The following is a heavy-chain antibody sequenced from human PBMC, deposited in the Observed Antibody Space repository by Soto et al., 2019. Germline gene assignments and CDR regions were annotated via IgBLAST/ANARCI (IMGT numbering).Heavy chain of an antibody. V-gene: IGHV3-72*01. Sequence: GGSLRLSCAASGFTFSDHYMEWVRQAPGKGLEWVGRTRNKVESYTTEYAASVRGRFTISRDDSKTSLYLQMNSLKTEDTALYYCATGTVAAMDYWGQGTLVTVSS. D-gene: IGHD5-18*01. CDR3: ATGTVAAMDY. CDR2: TRNKVESYTT. CDR1: GFTFSDHY. J-gene: IGHJ4*02.